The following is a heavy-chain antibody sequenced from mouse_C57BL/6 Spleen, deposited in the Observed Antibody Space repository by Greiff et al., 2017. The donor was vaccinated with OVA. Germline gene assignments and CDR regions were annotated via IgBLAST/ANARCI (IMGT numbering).Heavy chain of an antibody. D-gene: IGHD1-1*01. CDR1: GFTFSSYG. J-gene: IGHJ1*03. V-gene: IGHV5-6*01. CDR3: ASEYYGSSPFDV. Sequence: DVQLVESGGDLVKPGGSLKLSCAASGFTFSSYGMSWVRQTPDKRLEWVATISSGGSYTYYPDSVKGRFTISRDNAKNTLYLQMSSLKSEDTAMYYCASEYYGSSPFDVWGTGTTVTVSS. CDR2: ISSGGSYT.